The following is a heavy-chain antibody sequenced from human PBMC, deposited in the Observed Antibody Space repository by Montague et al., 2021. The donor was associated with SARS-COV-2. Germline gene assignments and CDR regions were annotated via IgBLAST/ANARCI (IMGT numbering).Heavy chain of an antibody. J-gene: IGHJ4*02. D-gene: IGHD3-10*01. CDR1: GDSVSSNRVS. Sequence: CAISGDSVSSNRVSWNWIRQSPSRGLEWLGRIYYRSKWSNEYALSVKSRITITPDTSKNQLSLQLTSVTPEDTAVYYCTRAVWGVRDYWGQGSLVTVSS. CDR3: TRAVWGVRDY. CDR2: IYYRSKWSN. V-gene: IGHV6-1*01.